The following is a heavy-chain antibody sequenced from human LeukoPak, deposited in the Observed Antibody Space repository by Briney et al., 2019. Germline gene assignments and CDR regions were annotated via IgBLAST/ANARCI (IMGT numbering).Heavy chain of an antibody. CDR2: ISSSGSTI. D-gene: IGHD3-10*01. CDR3: ARGYGSGSSHIDY. J-gene: IGHJ4*02. V-gene: IGHV3-48*03. Sequence: GGSLRLSCAASGFTFSSYEMNWVRQAPGKGLEWVSYISSSGSTIYYAASVKGRFTISRDNAKNSLYLQMNSLRAEDTAVYYCARGYGSGSSHIDYWGQGTLVTVSS. CDR1: GFTFSSYE.